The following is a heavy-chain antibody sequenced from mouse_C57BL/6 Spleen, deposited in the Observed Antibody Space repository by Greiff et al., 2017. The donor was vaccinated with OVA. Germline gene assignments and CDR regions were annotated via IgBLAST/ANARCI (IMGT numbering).Heavy chain of an antibody. D-gene: IGHD1-1*01. J-gene: IGHJ2*01. V-gene: IGHV1-50*01. CDR3: ARGYYYGSSYVGSFDY. CDR2: IDPSDSYT. CDR1: GYTFTSYW. Sequence: QVQLQQPGAELVKPGASVKLSCKASGYTFTSYWMQWVKQRPGQGLEWIGEIDPSDSYTNYNQKFKGKATLTVDTSSSTAYMQLSSLTSEDSAVYYCARGYYYGSSYVGSFDYWGQGTTLTVSS.